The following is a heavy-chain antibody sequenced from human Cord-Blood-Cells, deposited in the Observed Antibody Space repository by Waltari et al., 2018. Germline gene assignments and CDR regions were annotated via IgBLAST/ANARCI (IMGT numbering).Heavy chain of an antibody. Sequence: QVQLQQWGAGLLKPSETLSLTCAVYGGSFSGYYWSWIRQPPGKGLEWIGEINHSGSTNYSPSLKSRVTISVDTSKNQFSLKLSSVTAADTAVYYCARRQGELSLYQAYWYFDLWGRGTLVTVSS. CDR2: INHSGST. V-gene: IGHV4-34*01. D-gene: IGHD3-16*02. CDR1: GGSFSGYY. CDR3: ARRQGELSLYQAYWYFDL. J-gene: IGHJ2*01.